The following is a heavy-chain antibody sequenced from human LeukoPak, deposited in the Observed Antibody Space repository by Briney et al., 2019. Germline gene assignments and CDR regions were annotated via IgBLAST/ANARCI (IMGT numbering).Heavy chain of an antibody. Sequence: SETLSLTCTVSGFSVTTDSYCWGWIRQPPGKGLEWIGYDYCGGNTNYDPSLKRRVTISVDTSKNQFSLTLTSVTAADTAVYFCARDHFGSLDSWGQGILVTVSP. CDR3: ARDHFGSLDS. V-gene: IGHV4-61*01. CDR2: DYCGGNT. D-gene: IGHD3-10*01. J-gene: IGHJ4*02. CDR1: GFSVTTDSYC.